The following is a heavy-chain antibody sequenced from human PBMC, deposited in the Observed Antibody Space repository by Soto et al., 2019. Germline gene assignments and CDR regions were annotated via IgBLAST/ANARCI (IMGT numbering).Heavy chain of an antibody. CDR1: GYTFTGYY. Sequence: ASVKVSCKASGYTFTGYYMHWVRQAPGQGLDWMGWINPNSGGTNYAQKFQGWVTMTRDTSISTAYMELSRLRSDDTAVYYCARDPSGIVVVTPSWSLLDPWGQGTLVTSPQ. CDR2: INPNSGGT. D-gene: IGHD3-22*01. CDR3: ARDPSGIVVVTPSWSLLDP. V-gene: IGHV1-2*04. J-gene: IGHJ5*02.